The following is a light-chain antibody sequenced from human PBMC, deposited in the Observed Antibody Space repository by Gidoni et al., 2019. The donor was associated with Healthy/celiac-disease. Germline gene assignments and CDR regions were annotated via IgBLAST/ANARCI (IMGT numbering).Light chain of an antibody. V-gene: IGKV3-20*01. CDR2: VAS. CDR1: QRVSSSY. Sequence: EIVLTQSPGTLSLSPGERATLSCSASQRVSSSYLAWYQQKPGQAPRLLIDVASSRATGIPDRFSGSGSGTDFTLTISRLEPEDFALYYCQQYGSSLTWTFGQGTKVEIK. J-gene: IGKJ1*01. CDR3: QQYGSSLTWT.